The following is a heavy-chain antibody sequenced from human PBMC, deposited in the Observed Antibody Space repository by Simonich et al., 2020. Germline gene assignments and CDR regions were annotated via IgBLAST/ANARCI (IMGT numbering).Heavy chain of an antibody. Sequence: QVQLQQWGAGLLKPSETLSLTCAVYGGSFSCYYWSWIRQPPGKGLEWIGEINHSRNTNYNPSLKSRVTISVDTSKNQFSLKLSSVTAADTAVYYCARGLRVAAAGTAFQHWGQGTLVTVSS. CDR1: GGSFSCYY. CDR2: INHSRNT. V-gene: IGHV4-34*01. J-gene: IGHJ1*01. CDR3: ARGLRVAAAGTAFQH. D-gene: IGHD6-13*01.